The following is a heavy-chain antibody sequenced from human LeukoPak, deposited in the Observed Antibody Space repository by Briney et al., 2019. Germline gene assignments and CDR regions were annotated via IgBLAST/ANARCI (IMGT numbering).Heavy chain of an antibody. CDR3: ARLDCSGGSCYSHYYYYMDV. CDR2: INHSGST. D-gene: IGHD2-15*01. Sequence: SETLSLTCAVYGGSFSGYYWSWIRQPPGKGLEWIGEINHSGSTNYNLSLKSRVTISVDTSKNQFSLKLSSVTAADTAVYYCARLDCSGGSCYSHYYYYMDVWGKGTTVTISS. J-gene: IGHJ6*03. V-gene: IGHV4-34*01. CDR1: GGSFSGYY.